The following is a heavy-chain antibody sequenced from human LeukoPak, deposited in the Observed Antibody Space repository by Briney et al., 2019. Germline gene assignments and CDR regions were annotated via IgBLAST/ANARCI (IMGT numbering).Heavy chain of an antibody. CDR3: ARGSDSREYYGSGSYSFDY. D-gene: IGHD3-10*01. J-gene: IGHJ4*02. V-gene: IGHV1-18*01. Sequence: ASVKVSCKASGYTFTSYGISWVRQAPGQGLEWVGWISAYNGNTNYAQKLQGRVTMTTDTSTSTAYMELRSLRSDDTAVYYCARGSDSREYYGSGSYSFDYWGQGTLVTVSS. CDR1: GYTFTSYG. CDR2: ISAYNGNT.